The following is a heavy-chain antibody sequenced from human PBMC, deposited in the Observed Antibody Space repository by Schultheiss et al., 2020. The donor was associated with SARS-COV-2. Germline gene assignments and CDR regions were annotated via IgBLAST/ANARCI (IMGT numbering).Heavy chain of an antibody. CDR1: GGSFSGYY. CDR2: IYYSGST. Sequence: SQTLSLTCAVYGGSFSGYYWSWIRQPPGKGLEWIGSIYYSGSTYYNPSLKSRVTISVDTSKNQFSLKLSSVTAADTAVYYCARPGRVGAKGGFDYWGQGTLVTV. D-gene: IGHD1-26*01. CDR3: ARPGRVGAKGGFDY. V-gene: IGHV4-34*01. J-gene: IGHJ4*02.